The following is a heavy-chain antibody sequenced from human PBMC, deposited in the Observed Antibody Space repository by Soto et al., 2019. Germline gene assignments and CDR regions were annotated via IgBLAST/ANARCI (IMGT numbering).Heavy chain of an antibody. V-gene: IGHV1-24*01. D-gene: IGHD6-6*01. J-gene: IGHJ4*02. Sequence: ASVKVSCKVSGYTLTELSMHWVRQAPGKGLEWMGGFDPEDGETIYAQKFQGRVTMTEDTSTDTAYMELSSLRSEDTVVYYCATDLLLAARPVRDYWGQGTLVTVSS. CDR1: GYTLTELS. CDR2: FDPEDGET. CDR3: ATDLLLAARPVRDY.